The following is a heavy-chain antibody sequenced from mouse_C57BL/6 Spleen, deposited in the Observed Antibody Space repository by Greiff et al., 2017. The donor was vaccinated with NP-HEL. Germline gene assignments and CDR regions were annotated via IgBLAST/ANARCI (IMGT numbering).Heavy chain of an antibody. J-gene: IGHJ2*01. CDR1: GYAFTNYL. CDR3: ARSTTVVATPLDY. CDR2: INPGSGGT. D-gene: IGHD1-1*01. V-gene: IGHV1-54*01. Sequence: QVQLQQSGAELVRPGTSVKVSCKASGYAFTNYLIEWVKQRPGQGLEWIGVINPGSGGTNYNEKFKGKATLTVDKSSSTAYMQLSSLTSEDSAVYFCARSTTVVATPLDYWGQGTTLTVSS.